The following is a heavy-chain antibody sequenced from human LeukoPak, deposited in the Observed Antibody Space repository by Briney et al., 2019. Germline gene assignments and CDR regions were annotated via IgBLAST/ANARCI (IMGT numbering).Heavy chain of an antibody. CDR2: ISSSGSTI. V-gene: IGHV3-11*01. J-gene: IGHJ4*02. Sequence: GGSLRLSCAASGFTFSDYYMSWIRQAPGKGRDWFSYISSSGSTIYYADSVKGRFTISRDNAKNSLYLQMNSLRAEDTAVYYCARTPHDYGDYVDYWGQGTLVTVSS. D-gene: IGHD4-17*01. CDR1: GFTFSDYY. CDR3: ARTPHDYGDYVDY.